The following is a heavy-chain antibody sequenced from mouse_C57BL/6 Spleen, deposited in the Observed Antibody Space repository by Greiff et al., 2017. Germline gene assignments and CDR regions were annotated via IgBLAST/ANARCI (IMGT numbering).Heavy chain of an antibody. CDR2: IDPSDSYT. CDR1: GYTFTSYW. V-gene: IGHV1-50*01. D-gene: IGHD2-5*01. CDR3: ARSYYSNYRWYFDV. Sequence: QVQLQQPGAELVKPGASVKLSCKASGYTFTSYWMQWVKQRPGQGLEWIGEIDPSDSYTNYNQKFKGKATLTVDTSSSTAYMQLSSLTSEDSAVYYCARSYYSNYRWYFDVWGTGTTVTVSS. J-gene: IGHJ1*03.